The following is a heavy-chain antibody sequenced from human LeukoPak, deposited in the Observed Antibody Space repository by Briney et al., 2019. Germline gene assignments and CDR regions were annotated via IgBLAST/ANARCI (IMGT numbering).Heavy chain of an antibody. CDR3: ARSRYDVVYFDY. Sequence: GRSLRLSCAASGFTFNDYAMHWVRQAPGKGLEWVSGITWNSDTKGYAGSVKGRFTISRDNAKNSLYLQMNSLRAEDTAVYFCARSRYDVVYFDYWGQGTLVTVSS. J-gene: IGHJ4*02. D-gene: IGHD3-3*01. CDR2: ITWNSDTK. V-gene: IGHV3-9*01. CDR1: GFTFNDYA.